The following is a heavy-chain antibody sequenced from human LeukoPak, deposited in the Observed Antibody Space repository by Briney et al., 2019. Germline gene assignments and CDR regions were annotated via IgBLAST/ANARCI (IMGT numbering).Heavy chain of an antibody. J-gene: IGHJ5*02. Sequence: SETLSLTCTVSGGSISSSSYYWGWIRQPPGKGLEWIGSIYFRGSTYYNPSLKSRVPISVDTSKNQFSLKLSSVTAADTAVYYCARLGYSSGNWFDPWGQGTLVTVSS. CDR3: ARLGYSSGNWFDP. D-gene: IGHD6-19*01. CDR1: GGSISSSSYY. V-gene: IGHV4-39*01. CDR2: IYFRGST.